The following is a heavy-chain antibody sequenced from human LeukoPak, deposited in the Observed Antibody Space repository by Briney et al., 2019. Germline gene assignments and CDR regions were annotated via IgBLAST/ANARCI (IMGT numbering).Heavy chain of an antibody. CDR2: IKQDGSEK. J-gene: IGHJ4*02. CDR3: ARDYPIAAAGTGRVY. CDR1: GFTFSSYW. Sequence: GGSLRLSCAASGFTFSSYWMSWVRQAPGKGLEWVANIKQDGSEKYYVDSVKGRFTISRDNAKNSLYLQMSSLRAEDTAVYYCARDYPIAAAGTGRVYWGQGTLVTVSS. D-gene: IGHD6-13*01. V-gene: IGHV3-7*03.